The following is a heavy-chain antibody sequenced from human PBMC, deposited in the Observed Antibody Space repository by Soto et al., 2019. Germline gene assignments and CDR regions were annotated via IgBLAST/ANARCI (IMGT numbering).Heavy chain of an antibody. D-gene: IGHD2-15*01. J-gene: IGHJ4*02. CDR2: ISGSGGST. CDR3: AKNPPLGYCSGGSCYPGGGDY. CDR1: GFTFSSYA. Sequence: LRLSCAASGFTFSSYAMSWVRQAPGKGLEWVSAISGSGGSTYYADSVKGRFTISRDNSKNTLYLQMNSLRAEDTAVYYCAKNPPLGYCSGGSCYPGGGDYWGQGTLVTVSS. V-gene: IGHV3-23*01.